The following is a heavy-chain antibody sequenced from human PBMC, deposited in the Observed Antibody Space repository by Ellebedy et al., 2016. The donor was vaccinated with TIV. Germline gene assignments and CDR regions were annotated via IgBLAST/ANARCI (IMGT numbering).Heavy chain of an antibody. CDR1: RFTFSSYW. CDR2: INQDGGEK. V-gene: IGHV3-7*01. D-gene: IGHD4-17*01. CDR3: ATDGSYGDYLSPTHAFVI. J-gene: IGHJ3*02. Sequence: GESLKISCAASRFTFSSYWMSWVRQAPGKGLEWVANINQDGGEKHYVDSVKGRFTISRDNAKNSLYLQMNSLRAVDTAVYYCATDGSYGDYLSPTHAFVIWGQGTTVTVSS.